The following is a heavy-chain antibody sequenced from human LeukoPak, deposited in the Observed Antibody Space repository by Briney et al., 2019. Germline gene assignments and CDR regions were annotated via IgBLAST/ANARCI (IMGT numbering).Heavy chain of an antibody. V-gene: IGHV4-4*02. D-gene: IGHD1-26*01. CDR2: IHRSGSP. CDR1: LDSTTSNF. Sequence: PSETLSLTCTVSLDSTTSNFWSWVRQSPGKGLEWIGEIHRSGSPNYNPSLQSRVTISIDRSRNQIALELSSVIAADTAVYYCAKEIVGAPTPGAYWGQGILVTVSS. J-gene: IGHJ4*02. CDR3: AKEIVGAPTPGAY.